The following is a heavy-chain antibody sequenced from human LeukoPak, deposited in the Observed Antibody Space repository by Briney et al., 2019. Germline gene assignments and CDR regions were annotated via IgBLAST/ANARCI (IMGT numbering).Heavy chain of an antibody. CDR2: IWYDGSNK. CDR3: AKDQGYSSSSDIDY. D-gene: IGHD6-6*01. CDR1: GFTFSSYG. Sequence: GGSLRLSCAASGFTFSSYGMHWVRQAPGKGLEWVAVIWYDGSNKYYADSVKGRFTISRDNSKNTLYLQMNSLRAEDTAVYYCAKDQGYSSSSDIDYWGQGTLVTVSS. J-gene: IGHJ4*02. V-gene: IGHV3-33*06.